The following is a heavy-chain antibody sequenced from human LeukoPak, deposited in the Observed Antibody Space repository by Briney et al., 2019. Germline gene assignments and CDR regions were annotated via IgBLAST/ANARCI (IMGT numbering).Heavy chain of an antibody. J-gene: IGHJ4*02. CDR2: INRNGKT. V-gene: IGHV4-61*02. D-gene: IGHD2-2*01. Sequence: SQTLSLTCTVSGDSLASGNYYGGWLRQPAGRGLEWSGCINRNGKTNYNPSLMSRLTISLDTSNNQFSLQLSSVTAADTAVYYCATHRCCRSTSCHYGDLDYWGQGTLITVSS. CDR3: ATHRCCRSTSCHYGDLDY. CDR1: GDSLASGNYY.